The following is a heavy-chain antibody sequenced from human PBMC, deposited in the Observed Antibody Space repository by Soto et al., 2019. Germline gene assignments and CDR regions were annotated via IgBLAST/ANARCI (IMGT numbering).Heavy chain of an antibody. J-gene: IGHJ4*02. CDR2: ISDTGGST. CDR3: ARLDYGPDY. V-gene: IGHV3-23*01. CDR1: GFTFSTYA. D-gene: IGHD4-17*01. Sequence: GGSLRLSCAASGFTFSTYAMGWVRQAPGKGLEWVSTISDTGGSTYYADSVRGRFTISRDNSKNTLFLQMNSLRAEDTAVYYCARLDYGPDYWGQGTLVTSPQ.